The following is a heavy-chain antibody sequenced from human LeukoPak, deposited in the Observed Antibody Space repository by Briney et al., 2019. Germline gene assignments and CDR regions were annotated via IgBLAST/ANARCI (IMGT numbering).Heavy chain of an antibody. D-gene: IGHD6-19*01. Sequence: PGGSLRLSCSASGFTFSTYAMHWVRQAPGKGLEWVSGISGSGGSTYYADFVKGRFTISRDNSKNTLYLQMSSLRAEDTAVNYCAKDLRYSSGWDAFDIWGQGTMVTVSS. CDR1: GFTFSTYA. CDR2: ISGSGGST. J-gene: IGHJ3*02. V-gene: IGHV3-23*01. CDR3: AKDLRYSSGWDAFDI.